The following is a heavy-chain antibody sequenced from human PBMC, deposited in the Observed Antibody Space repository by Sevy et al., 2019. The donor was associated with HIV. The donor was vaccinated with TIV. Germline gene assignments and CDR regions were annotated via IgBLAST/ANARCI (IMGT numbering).Heavy chain of an antibody. CDR2: IYPDDSDT. V-gene: IGHV5-51*01. CDR1: GYSFTSYW. CDR3: ARQPIQRQHPS. J-gene: IGHJ5*02. D-gene: IGHD6-25*01. Sequence: ESLKISCKGSGYSFTSYWIGWVRQMPGKGLEWMGIIYPDDSDTRYSLSFKGQVTITADKSISTAYLQWSSLKASDTAMYYCARQPIQRQHPSWGQGTLVTVSS.